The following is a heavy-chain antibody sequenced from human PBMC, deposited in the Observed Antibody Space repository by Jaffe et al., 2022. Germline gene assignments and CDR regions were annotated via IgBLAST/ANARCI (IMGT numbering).Heavy chain of an antibody. V-gene: IGHV4-59*01. Sequence: QVQLQESGPGLVKPSETLSLTCTVSGGSISSYYWSWIRQPPGKGLEWIGYIYYSGSTNYNPSLKSRVTISVDTSKNQFSLKLSSVTAADTAVYYCARGPALDTWIQLWSFDYWGQGTLVTVSS. CDR1: GGSISSYY. J-gene: IGHJ4*02. CDR2: IYYSGST. CDR3: ARGPALDTWIQLWSFDY. D-gene: IGHD5-18*01.